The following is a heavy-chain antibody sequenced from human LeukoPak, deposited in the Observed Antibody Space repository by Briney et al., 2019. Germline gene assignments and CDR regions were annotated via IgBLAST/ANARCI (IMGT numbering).Heavy chain of an antibody. J-gene: IGHJ6*03. V-gene: IGHV1-8*01. CDR1: GYTFTSYD. D-gene: IGHD6-13*01. CDR3: ARGAHPHAIAAAGTLYYYYYMDV. CDR2: MNPNSGNT. Sequence: ASVKVSCKASGYTFTSYDINWVRQATGQGLEWMGWMNPNSGNTGYAQKFQGRVTMTRNTSISTAYMELSSLRSEDTAVYYCARGAHPHAIAAAGTLYYYYYMDVWGKGTTVTISS.